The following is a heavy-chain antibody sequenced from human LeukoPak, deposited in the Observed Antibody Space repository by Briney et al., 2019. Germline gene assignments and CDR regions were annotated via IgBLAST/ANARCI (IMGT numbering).Heavy chain of an antibody. CDR3: ARGSGHDRVYYYGMDV. CDR2: IKQDGSEK. D-gene: IGHD5-12*01. J-gene: IGHJ6*02. V-gene: IGHV3-7*03. Sequence: GGSLRLSCAASGFTFGKYWMTWVRQAPGKGLEWVANIKQDGSEKSYVDSVKGRYTISRDNIKNSLHLQMNSLRVEDTAVYYCARGSGHDRVYYYGMDVWGQGTTVTVSS. CDR1: GFTFGKYW.